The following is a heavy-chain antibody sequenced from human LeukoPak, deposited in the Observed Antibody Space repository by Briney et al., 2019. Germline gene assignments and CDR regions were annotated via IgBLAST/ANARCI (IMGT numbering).Heavy chain of an antibody. Sequence: SVKVSCKASGGTFSSYAISWVRQAPGQGLEWMGGIIPIFGTTYYAQKFQGRVTITADGSTSTAYMELSSLRADDTAIYYCARGYLAGDEGFDYWGQGTLVTVSS. V-gene: IGHV1-69*13. CDR2: IIPIFGTT. CDR3: ARGYLAGDEGFDY. CDR1: GGTFSSYA. D-gene: IGHD2-21*01. J-gene: IGHJ4*02.